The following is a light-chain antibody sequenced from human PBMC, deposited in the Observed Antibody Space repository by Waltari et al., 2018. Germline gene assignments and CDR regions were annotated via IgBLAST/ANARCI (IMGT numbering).Light chain of an antibody. CDR3: SSYAGSNTWV. V-gene: IGLV2-23*01. CDR1: NSAVGNYNL. CDR2: VGF. Sequence: QSPMTQPASVSDSPAQSITTSCTGSNSAVGNYNLVSWYQQHPGKAPKLLIYVGFKRRSGVSRRLSGTRSGDATSLTSSGLQAEDEDDYYCSSYAGSNTWVFGGGTKLTLL. J-gene: IGLJ3*02.